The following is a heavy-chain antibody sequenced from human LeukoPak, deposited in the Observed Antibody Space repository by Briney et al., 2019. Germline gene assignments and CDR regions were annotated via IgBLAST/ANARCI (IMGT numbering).Heavy chain of an antibody. CDR2: ISSDGCTT. D-gene: IGHD6-25*01. CDR1: GFTLTGYW. CDR3: TGAAATCCHQ. Sequence: GGSLRLSCAASGFTLTGYWMHWVRHAPGKGLEWVSRISSDGCTTNYADSVMGRFIISRDNAKHFLFLQMNSLSADDTSVYYYTGAAATCCHQWG. V-gene: IGHV3-74*01. J-gene: IGHJ6*01.